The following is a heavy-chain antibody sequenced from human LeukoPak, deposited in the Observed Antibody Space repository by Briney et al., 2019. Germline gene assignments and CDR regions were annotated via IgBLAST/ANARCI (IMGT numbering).Heavy chain of an antibody. CDR1: GYSINSGYY. Sequence: SETLSLTCTVSGYSINSGYYGGWIRQPPGKGLEWIGSIYHSGSTYYNPSLKSRVTISVDTSKNQFSLKLSSVTAADTAVYYCARGLLDFYYYYYMDVWGKGTTVTVSS. D-gene: IGHD2-15*01. V-gene: IGHV4-38-2*02. J-gene: IGHJ6*03. CDR3: ARGLLDFYYYYYMDV. CDR2: IYHSGST.